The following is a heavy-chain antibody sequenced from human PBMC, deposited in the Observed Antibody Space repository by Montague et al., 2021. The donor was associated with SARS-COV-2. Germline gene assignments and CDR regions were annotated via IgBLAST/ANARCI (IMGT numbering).Heavy chain of an antibody. D-gene: IGHD4/OR15-4a*01. CDR2: MWNEGSKK. Sequence: SLRLSCAASGFTFRSYGMFWVRQAPGKVLEWVAVMWNEGSKKYXXXSVKGRFTISRDNSKNTLYLHLNSLRAEATAVYYCAKETIAYGMDVWGQGTTVTVS. J-gene: IGHJ6*02. V-gene: IGHV3-33*06. CDR3: AKETIAYGMDV. CDR1: GFTFRSYG.